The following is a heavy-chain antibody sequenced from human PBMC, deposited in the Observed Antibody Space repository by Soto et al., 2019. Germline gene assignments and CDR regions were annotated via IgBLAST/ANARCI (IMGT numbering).Heavy chain of an antibody. CDR1: GYQFTVYW. CDR3: AXQSCFGGACNSFLPFDY. J-gene: IGHJ4*02. CDR2: IYPGDSDT. V-gene: IGHV5-51*01. Sequence: GESLKISCKGSGYQFTVYWIGWVRQMAGKGLEWIGIIYPGDSDTRYSPSFQGQVTISADKSTNTAYLQWSSLKASDTAMYYCAXQSCFGGACNSFLPFDYWGPGTQVTVSS. D-gene: IGHD2-21*02.